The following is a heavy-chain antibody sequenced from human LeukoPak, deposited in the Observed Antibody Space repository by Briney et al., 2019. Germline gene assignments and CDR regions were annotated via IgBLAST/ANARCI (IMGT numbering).Heavy chain of an antibody. D-gene: IGHD2-21*02. Sequence: GGSLRLSCAASGFNVRSKYMSWVRQAPGKGLECVSVFYSGGATAYADSVKGRFTVSRDNTRNSLFLQMYSLRDEDTAIYYCARWAGRCGGDCQSEDPWGLGTLVTVYS. CDR2: FYSGGAT. CDR1: GFNVRSKY. CDR3: ARWAGRCGGDCQSEDP. V-gene: IGHV3-53*01. J-gene: IGHJ5*02.